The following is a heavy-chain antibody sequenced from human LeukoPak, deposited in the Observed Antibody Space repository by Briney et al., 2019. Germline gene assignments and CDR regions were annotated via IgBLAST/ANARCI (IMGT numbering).Heavy chain of an antibody. CDR1: GFTFSSYA. CDR3: ASPVGAATVRAFDI. J-gene: IGHJ3*02. D-gene: IGHD1-26*01. Sequence: GGSLRLSCAASGFTFSSYAMSWVRQAPGKGLEWVSYISSSSSTIYYADSVKGRFTISRDNAKNSLYLQMNSLRAEDTAVYYCASPVGAATVRAFDIWGQGTMVTVSS. CDR2: ISSSSSTI. V-gene: IGHV3-48*01.